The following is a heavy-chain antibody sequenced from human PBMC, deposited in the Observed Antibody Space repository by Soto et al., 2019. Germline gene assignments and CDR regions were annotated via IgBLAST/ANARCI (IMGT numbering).Heavy chain of an antibody. V-gene: IGHV3-30*18. Sequence: QVQLVESGGGVVQPVRPLTLSCAASGFTFNTYGMHWVRQAPGKGLEWVAVISYDGSNKFYADSMEGRFTISRDNSMNALFLHMDSLRTEDTAVYYCAKGLYYGSGTMDDWGQGTLVTVPS. CDR2: ISYDGSNK. D-gene: IGHD3-10*01. CDR3: AKGLYYGSGTMDD. CDR1: GFTFNTYG. J-gene: IGHJ4*02.